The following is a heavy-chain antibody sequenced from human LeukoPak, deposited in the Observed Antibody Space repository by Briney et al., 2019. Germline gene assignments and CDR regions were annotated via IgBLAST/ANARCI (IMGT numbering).Heavy chain of an antibody. CDR3: ARSLTYYYDSSGYYFDY. Sequence: ASVKVSCKASGYTFTGYYMHWVRQAPGQGLEWMGWINPNSGGTNYAQKFQGRVTMTRDTSISTAYMELSRLRSDDTAVYYCARSLTYYYDSSGYYFDYWGQGTLVTVSS. CDR1: GYTFTGYY. CDR2: INPNSGGT. J-gene: IGHJ4*02. V-gene: IGHV1-2*02. D-gene: IGHD3-22*01.